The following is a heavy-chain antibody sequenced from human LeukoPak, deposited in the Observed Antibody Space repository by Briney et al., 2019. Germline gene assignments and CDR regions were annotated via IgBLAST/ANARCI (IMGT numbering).Heavy chain of an antibody. V-gene: IGHV3-30*03. Sequence: GRSLRLSCAASGFTFSSYGMHWVRQAPGKGLEWVAVISYDGSNKYYADSVKGRFTISRDNSKNTLYLQMNSLGAEDTAVYYCARGVAGSYYFDYWGQGTLVTVSS. J-gene: IGHJ4*02. CDR1: GFTFSSYG. D-gene: IGHD6-19*01. CDR2: ISYDGSNK. CDR3: ARGVAGSYYFDY.